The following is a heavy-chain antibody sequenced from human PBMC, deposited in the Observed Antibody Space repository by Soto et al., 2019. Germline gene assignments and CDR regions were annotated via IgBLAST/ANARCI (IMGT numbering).Heavy chain of an antibody. J-gene: IGHJ6*02. CDR1: GYSFTSYW. CDR3: ARRGPVSYYYYGMDV. CDR2: IYPGDSDT. V-gene: IGHV5-51*01. Sequence: PGESLKISCKGSGYSFTSYWIGWVRQMPGKGLEWMGIIYPGDSDTRYSPSFQGQVTISADKSISTAYLQWSSLKASDTAMYYCARRGPVSYYYYGMDVWGQGTTVTVSS.